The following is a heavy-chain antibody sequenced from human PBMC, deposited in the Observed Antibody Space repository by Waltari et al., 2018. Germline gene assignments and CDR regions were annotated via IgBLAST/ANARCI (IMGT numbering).Heavy chain of an antibody. CDR2: LDPEDGET. CDR3: ARGFSYDTTDYYFLY. Sequence: QVQLVQSGAEVKKPGASVKVSCKVSGYTLTELSMHWVRQAPGKGLEWMGGLDPEDGETIYAQKFQGRVTMTEDESTRTAYMELRSRRSDDTAIYYCARGFSYDTTDYYFLYWGQGTLVTV. V-gene: IGHV1-24*01. CDR1: GYTLTELS. D-gene: IGHD3-22*01. J-gene: IGHJ4*02.